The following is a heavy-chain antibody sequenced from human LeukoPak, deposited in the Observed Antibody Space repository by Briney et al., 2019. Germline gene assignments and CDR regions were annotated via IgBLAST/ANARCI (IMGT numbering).Heavy chain of an antibody. CDR1: GFSFSSYG. V-gene: IGHV3-30*02. CDR3: AKDWGYYYDSSGYCPHY. CDR2: IRYDGSNK. Sequence: GGSLRLSCAASGFSFSSYGMHWVRQAPGKGLEWVAFIRYDGSNKFYADSVKGRFTISRDNSKNTLYLQMNSLRAEDTAVYYCAKDWGYYYDSSGYCPHYWGQGTLVTVSS. D-gene: IGHD3-22*01. J-gene: IGHJ4*02.